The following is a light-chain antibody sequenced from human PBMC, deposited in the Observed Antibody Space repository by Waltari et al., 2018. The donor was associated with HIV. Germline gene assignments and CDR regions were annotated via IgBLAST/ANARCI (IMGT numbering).Light chain of an antibody. CDR3: QLYYTTPPT. V-gene: IGKV4-1*01. CDR1: QSLLYSSKNENF. J-gene: IGKJ1*01. Sequence: DIVMTQSPHSLALSLGERATINCKSSQSLLYSSKNENFLAWYQQKPGQTPQLLIYSASTRGSGVPDRFSGSGSGTDFTLTINSLQSGDVAVYFCQLYYTTPPTFGQGTRVEIK. CDR2: SAS.